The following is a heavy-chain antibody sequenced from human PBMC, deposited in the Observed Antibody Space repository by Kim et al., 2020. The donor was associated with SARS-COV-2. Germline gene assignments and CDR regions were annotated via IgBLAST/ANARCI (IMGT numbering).Heavy chain of an antibody. D-gene: IGHD3-16*01. Sequence: DSVKVRFTISRDNAKNSLYLQMNSLRAEDTAVYYCARDGGVIPYYYGMDVWGQGTTVTVSS. CDR3: ARDGGVIPYYYGMDV. J-gene: IGHJ6*02. V-gene: IGHV3-21*01.